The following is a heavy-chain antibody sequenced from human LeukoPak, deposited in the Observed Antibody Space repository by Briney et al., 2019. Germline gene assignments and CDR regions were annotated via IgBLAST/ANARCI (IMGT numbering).Heavy chain of an antibody. CDR3: AREFRNYDILTGYPTSLFDY. J-gene: IGHJ4*02. D-gene: IGHD3-9*01. CDR1: GGTFSSYA. Sequence: ASVKVSCKASGGTFSSYAISWVRQAPGQGLEWMGGIIPIFGTANYAQKFQGRVTITTDESTSTAYMELSSLRSEDTAVCYCAREFRNYDILTGYPTSLFDYWGQGTLVTVSS. V-gene: IGHV1-69*05. CDR2: IIPIFGTA.